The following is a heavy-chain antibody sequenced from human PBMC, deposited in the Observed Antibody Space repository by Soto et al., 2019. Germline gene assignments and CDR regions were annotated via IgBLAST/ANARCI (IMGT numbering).Heavy chain of an antibody. CDR3: ARDRLPLLYDFWSGYLWGRGMDV. D-gene: IGHD3-3*01. CDR1: GFTFSSYA. J-gene: IGHJ6*02. Sequence: QVQLVESGGGVVQPGRSLRLSCAASGFTFSSYAMHWVRQAPGKGLEWVAVISYDGSNKYYADSVKGRFTISRDNSKNTLYLQMNSVRAEDTAVYYCARDRLPLLYDFWSGYLWGRGMDVWGQGTTVTVSS. V-gene: IGHV3-30-3*01. CDR2: ISYDGSNK.